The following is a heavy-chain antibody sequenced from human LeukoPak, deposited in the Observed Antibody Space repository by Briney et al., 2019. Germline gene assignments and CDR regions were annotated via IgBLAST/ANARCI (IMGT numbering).Heavy chain of an antibody. Sequence: SETLSLTCTVSGYSISSGYYWGWIRQPPGKGLEWIGSIYHSGSTYYNPSLKSRVTISVDTSKNQFSLKLSSVTAADTAVYYCARDHFSDFAGAGVDYWGQGTLVTVSS. V-gene: IGHV4-38-2*02. CDR1: GYSISSGYY. D-gene: IGHD1-14*01. J-gene: IGHJ4*02. CDR2: IYHSGST. CDR3: ARDHFSDFAGAGVDY.